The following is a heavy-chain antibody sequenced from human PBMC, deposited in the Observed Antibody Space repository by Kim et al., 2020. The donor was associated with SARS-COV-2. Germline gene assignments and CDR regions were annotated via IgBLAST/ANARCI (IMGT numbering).Heavy chain of an antibody. CDR3: AGGAGGNGLDV. CDR2: T. D-gene: IGHD1-26*01. J-gene: IGHJ6*02. Sequence: TYYAGPVKGRLTISRDNSKTRLYLERNGLRAEDTAVYYCAGGAGGNGLDVWGQGTTVTVSS. V-gene: IGHV3-23*01.